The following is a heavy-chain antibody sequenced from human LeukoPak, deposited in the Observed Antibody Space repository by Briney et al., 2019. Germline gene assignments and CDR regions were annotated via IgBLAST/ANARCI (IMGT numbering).Heavy chain of an antibody. CDR2: IYYSGST. D-gene: IGHD5-12*01. CDR3: ARFNSDNDNFDY. Sequence: SETLSLTCTVSGGSISSYYWSWIRQPPGKGLEWIGYIYYSGSTNYNPSLKSRVTISVDTSKNQFSLKLSSVTAADTAVYYCARFNSDNDNFDYWGQGTLVTVSS. V-gene: IGHV4-59*01. J-gene: IGHJ4*02. CDR1: GGSISSYY.